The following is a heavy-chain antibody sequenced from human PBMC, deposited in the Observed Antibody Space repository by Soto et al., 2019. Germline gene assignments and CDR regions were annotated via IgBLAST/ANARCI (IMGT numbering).Heavy chain of an antibody. V-gene: IGHV3-23*01. CDR1: GFPFSSRA. D-gene: IGHD2-15*01. CDR2: ISGSGTIT. Sequence: EVQLLESGGGLVQPGGSLRLSCAASGFPFSSRAMSWVRQAPGKGLEWVSAISGSGTITYYADSVKGRFTISRDTSKHTLYLQMNSLRADDTAVYYCAEWARYCSGADCRAWGQGTLGTVSS. J-gene: IGHJ5*02. CDR3: AEWARYCSGADCRA.